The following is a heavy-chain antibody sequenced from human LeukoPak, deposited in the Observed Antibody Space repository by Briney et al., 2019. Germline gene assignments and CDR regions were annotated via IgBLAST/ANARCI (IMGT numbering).Heavy chain of an antibody. CDR1: GGTFSSYV. CDR2: IIPGFGTA. Sequence: SVKVSCKASGGTFSSYVISWVRQAPGQGLEWMGGIIPGFGTANYAQKFQGTVTITADVSATTVYMVLNSLRSEDTAVYYCAREPEPAITMVRGEVFDIWAKGQWSSSPQ. V-gene: IGHV1-69*13. J-gene: IGHJ3*02. CDR3: AREPEPAITMVRGEVFDI. D-gene: IGHD3-10*01.